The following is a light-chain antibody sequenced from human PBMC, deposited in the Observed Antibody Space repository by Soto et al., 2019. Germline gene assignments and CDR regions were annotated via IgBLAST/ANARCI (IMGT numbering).Light chain of an antibody. V-gene: IGKV1-9*01. CDR1: QGISSY. Sequence: DLQITQSPFSLSASVLYTVTISCRASQGISSYLAWYQQKPGKAPKLLIYAASTLQSGVPSRFSGSGSGTEFTLTISSLQPEDFATYYCQQPNSYTLTFGGGTKVDIK. CDR3: QQPNSYTLT. J-gene: IGKJ4*01. CDR2: AAS.